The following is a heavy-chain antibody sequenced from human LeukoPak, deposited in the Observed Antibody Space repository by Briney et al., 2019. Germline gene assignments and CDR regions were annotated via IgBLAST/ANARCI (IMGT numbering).Heavy chain of an antibody. J-gene: IGHJ4*02. CDR1: EFTFSSYN. Sequence: PGGSLRLSCAASEFTFSSYNMNWVRQAPGQGLEWVANINQDGSEKYYLDSAKGRFTISRDNARNSLYLQVNSLRAEDTAVYYCARVAARVSLDYWGQGTLVTVSS. V-gene: IGHV3-7*01. CDR3: ARVAARVSLDY. CDR2: INQDGSEK. D-gene: IGHD2-15*01.